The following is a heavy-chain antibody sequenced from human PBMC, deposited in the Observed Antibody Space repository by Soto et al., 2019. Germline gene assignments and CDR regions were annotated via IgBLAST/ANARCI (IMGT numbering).Heavy chain of an antibody. CDR1: GYPVTAYY. CDR2: INPATGAA. CDR3: ARGGGVGVAGSAAFDM. D-gene: IGHD3-3*01. J-gene: IGHJ3*02. Sequence: QLHLVQSGAVVKKPGASVTVSCSASGYPVTAYYMHWVRQAPGRGLEWMGGINPATGAAKYTQTLQGRVTMTRDTATRTVFMELRGLTSEDTAVFYCARGGGVGVAGSAAFDMWGQGTLVTVSS. V-gene: IGHV1-2*02.